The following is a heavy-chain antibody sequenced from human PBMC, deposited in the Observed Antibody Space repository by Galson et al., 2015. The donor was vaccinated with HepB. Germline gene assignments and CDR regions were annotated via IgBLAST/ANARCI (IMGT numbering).Heavy chain of an antibody. J-gene: IGHJ6*02. V-gene: IGHV5-10-1*01. CDR1: GYSFTSYW. CDR2: IDPSDSYT. D-gene: IGHD3-10*01. CDR3: ARGAAMVRGVIISYYGMDV. Sequence: QSGAEVKKPGESLRISCKGSGYSFTSYWISWVRQMPGKGLEWMGRIDPSDSYTNYSPSFQGHVTISADKSISTAYLQWSSLKASNTAMYYRARGAAMVRGVIISYYGMDVWGQGTTVTVSS.